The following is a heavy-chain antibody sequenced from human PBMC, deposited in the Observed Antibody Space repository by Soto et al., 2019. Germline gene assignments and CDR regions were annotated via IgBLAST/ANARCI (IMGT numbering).Heavy chain of an antibody. CDR1: GYTFTSYG. Sequence: ASVKVSCKASGYTFTSYGISWVRQAPGQGLEWMGWISAYNGNTNYAQKLQGRVTMTTDTSTSTAYMELRSLRSEDTAVYYCARIMITFGGVIDHFDYWGQGTLVTVSS. D-gene: IGHD3-16*02. J-gene: IGHJ4*02. V-gene: IGHV1-18*01. CDR3: ARIMITFGGVIDHFDY. CDR2: ISAYNGNT.